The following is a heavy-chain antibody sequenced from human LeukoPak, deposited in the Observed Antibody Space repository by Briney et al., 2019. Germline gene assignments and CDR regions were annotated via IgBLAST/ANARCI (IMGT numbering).Heavy chain of an antibody. Sequence: GGSLRLSCAASGFTFSDYYMSWIRQAPGKGLEWVSYISSSGSTIYYADSVKGQFTISRDNAKNTLYLQMNSQRAEDTAVYYCASSRSGYYYGSNWYFDLWGRGTLVTVSS. J-gene: IGHJ2*01. D-gene: IGHD3-22*01. CDR2: ISSSGSTI. V-gene: IGHV3-11*01. CDR1: GFTFSDYY. CDR3: ASSRSGYYYGSNWYFDL.